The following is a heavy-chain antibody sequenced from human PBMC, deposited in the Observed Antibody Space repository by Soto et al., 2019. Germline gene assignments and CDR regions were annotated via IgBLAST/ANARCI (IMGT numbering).Heavy chain of an antibody. Sequence: EVQLLESGGDLVQPGGSLRLSCAASGFTFSDYAMGWVRQAPGKGLEWVSGINNSGGFTYYADSVKGRFTVSRDNSKNTLYLQMNSLRAEDAAMSYCAKDGETVFSLGYSYKYGAHWGQGTLVTVS. J-gene: IGHJ4*02. CDR2: INNSGGFT. V-gene: IGHV3-23*01. CDR1: GFTFSDYA. D-gene: IGHD5-18*01. CDR3: AKDGETVFSLGYSYKYGAH.